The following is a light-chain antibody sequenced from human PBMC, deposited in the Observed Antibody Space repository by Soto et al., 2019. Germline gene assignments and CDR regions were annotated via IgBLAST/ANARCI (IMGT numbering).Light chain of an antibody. J-gene: IGKJ2*01. Sequence: EIVMTQSPATLSVSPGERATLSCRASQSVTSNLDWYQQKTGQAPRLLIHGASTRATGVPARFSGSGSGTEFTLTISSLQSEDFAVYYCQQYNFWPYTFGQGTKLEIK. CDR1: QSVTSN. CDR2: GAS. CDR3: QQYNFWPYT. V-gene: IGKV3-15*01.